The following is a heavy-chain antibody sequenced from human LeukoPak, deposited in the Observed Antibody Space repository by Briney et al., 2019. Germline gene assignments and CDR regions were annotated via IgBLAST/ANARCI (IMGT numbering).Heavy chain of an antibody. D-gene: IGHD5/OR15-5a*01. CDR3: AREYSTTGDLDY. CDR1: GGSISSYY. CDR2: IYYSGST. Sequence: SETLSLTCTVSGGSISSYYWSWIRQPPGKGLEWIGNIYYSGSTNYNPSLKSRVTISVDTSKNQFSLKLSSVTAADTAVYYCAREYSTTGDLDYWGQGTLVTVSS. V-gene: IGHV4-59*01. J-gene: IGHJ4*01.